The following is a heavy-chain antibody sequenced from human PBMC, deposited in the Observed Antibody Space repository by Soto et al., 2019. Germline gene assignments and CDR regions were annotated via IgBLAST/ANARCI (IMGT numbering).Heavy chain of an antibody. J-gene: IGHJ4*02. CDR1: GGSMRNYF. CDR2: IHYSGTT. D-gene: IGHD6-13*01. V-gene: IGHV4-59*01. Sequence: SETLSLTCTVSGGSMRNYFWTWIRQPPGMGLEWIGYIHYSGTTSFFPSYNPSLRSRVTISEDTSKNQISLKLLSVTTADTAVYFCAAGEASSRNLAPYYLDFWGQGTLVTVSS. CDR3: AAGEASSRNLAPYYLDF.